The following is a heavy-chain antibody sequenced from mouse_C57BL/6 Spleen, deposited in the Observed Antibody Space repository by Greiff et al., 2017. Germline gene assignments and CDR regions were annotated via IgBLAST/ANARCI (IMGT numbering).Heavy chain of an antibody. Sequence: QVQLQQPGAELVMPGASVKLSCKASGYTFTSYWMHWVKQRPGQGLEWIGEIDPSDSYTNYNQKFKGKSTLTVDKSSSTAYMQLSSLTSEDSAVYYCARGYSGAMDYWGQGPSVTVSS. D-gene: IGHD3-1*01. CDR3: ARGYSGAMDY. V-gene: IGHV1-69*01. CDR1: GYTFTSYW. J-gene: IGHJ4*01. CDR2: IDPSDSYT.